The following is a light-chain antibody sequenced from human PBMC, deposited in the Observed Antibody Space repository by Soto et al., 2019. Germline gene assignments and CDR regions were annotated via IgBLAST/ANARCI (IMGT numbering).Light chain of an antibody. V-gene: IGKV3-20*01. CDR1: QSVSSSY. J-gene: IGKJ4*01. CDR2: EST. CDR3: QHCSSYPLT. Sequence: IVLTQSPGTLSFSPREIATLSCSPSQSVSSSYLAWYQQKPGQAPRLLNSESTNTATGIPARFSGSGSGTDFTLTITRLEPEDFAVYYCQHCSSYPLTFGEGTKVDIK.